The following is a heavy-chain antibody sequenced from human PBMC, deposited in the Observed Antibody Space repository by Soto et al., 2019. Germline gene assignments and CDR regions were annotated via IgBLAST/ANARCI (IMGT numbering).Heavy chain of an antibody. D-gene: IGHD1-26*01. CDR3: ARRGSGSYYDY. V-gene: IGHV3-23*01. J-gene: IGHJ4*02. CDR1: GFTFSSYA. CDR2: ISGSGGST. Sequence: EVQLLESGGGLVQPGGSLRLSWAASGFTFSSYAMRWVRQAPVKGLEWVSAISGSGGSTYYADSVKGRFTISRDNSKNTLYLQMNSLRAEDTAVYYCARRGSGSYYDYWGQGTLVTVSS.